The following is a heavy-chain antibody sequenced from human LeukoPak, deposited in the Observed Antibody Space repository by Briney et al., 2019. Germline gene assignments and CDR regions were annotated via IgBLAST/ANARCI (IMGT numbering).Heavy chain of an antibody. CDR3: THDDFWSGYFNY. CDR2: ISSSSSYI. D-gene: IGHD3-3*01. CDR1: GFTFSDYY. J-gene: IGHJ4*02. Sequence: GGSLRLSCAASGFTFSDYYMSWIRQAPGKGLEWVSSISSSSSYIYYADSVKGRFTISRDNAKNSLYLQMNSLRAEDTAVYYCTHDDFWSGYFNYWGQGTLVTVSS. V-gene: IGHV3-11*06.